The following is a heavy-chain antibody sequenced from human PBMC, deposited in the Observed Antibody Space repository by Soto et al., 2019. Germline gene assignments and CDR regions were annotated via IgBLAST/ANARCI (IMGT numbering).Heavy chain of an antibody. J-gene: IGHJ4*02. V-gene: IGHV4-59*12. CDR1: GGAISSYY. D-gene: IGHD2-8*02. CDR3: ARDKITGLFDY. CDR2: IYYSGST. Sequence: SETLSLTCTVSGGAISSYYWSWIRQPPGKGLEWIGYIYYSGSTNYNPSLKSRVTISVDTSKNQFSLKLTSVTAADTAVYYCARDKITGLFDYWGQGTLVTVSS.